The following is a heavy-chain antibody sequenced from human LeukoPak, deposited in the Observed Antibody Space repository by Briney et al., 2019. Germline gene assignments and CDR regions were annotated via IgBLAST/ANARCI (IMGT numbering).Heavy chain of an antibody. CDR2: ISAYNGNT. J-gene: IGHJ5*02. D-gene: IGHD3-22*01. V-gene: IGHV1-18*01. Sequence: ASVKVSCKASGYTFTSYGISWVRQAPGQGLEWMGWISAYNGNTNYAQKLQGRVTVTTDTSTSTAYMELRSLRSDDTAVYYCARGGTYYYDSSGYYYWFDPWGQGTLVTVSS. CDR3: ARGGTYYYDSSGYYYWFDP. CDR1: GYTFTSYG.